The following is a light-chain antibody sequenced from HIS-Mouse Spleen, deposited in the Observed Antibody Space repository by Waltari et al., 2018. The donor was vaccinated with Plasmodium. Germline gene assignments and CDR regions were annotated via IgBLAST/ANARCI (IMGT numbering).Light chain of an antibody. V-gene: IGLV2-23*01. J-gene: IGLJ3*02. CDR1: SSDVGSYNL. CDR3: CSYAGSSTNSV. Sequence: QSALTQPASVSGSPGQSITISCTGTSSDVGSYNLVSWYQQHPGKAPKLMIYEGSKRPSGVSNRFSGSKAGNTASLTSSGLQAEDEADYYCCSYAGSSTNSVFGGGTKLTVL. CDR2: EGS.